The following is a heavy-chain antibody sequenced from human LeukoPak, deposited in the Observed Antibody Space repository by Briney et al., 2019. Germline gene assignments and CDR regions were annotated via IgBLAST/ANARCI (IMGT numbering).Heavy chain of an antibody. CDR1: GGSISGYY. J-gene: IGHJ4*02. V-gene: IGHV4-59*01. D-gene: IGHD3-22*01. Sequence: SETLSLTCTVSGGSISGYYWSWIRQPPGKGLECIGYIYYSGSTNYNPSLKSRVTISVDTSKNQFSLKLSSVTAVDTAVYYCARDPDDSGYFDYWGQGTLVTVSS. CDR3: ARDPDDSGYFDY. CDR2: IYYSGST.